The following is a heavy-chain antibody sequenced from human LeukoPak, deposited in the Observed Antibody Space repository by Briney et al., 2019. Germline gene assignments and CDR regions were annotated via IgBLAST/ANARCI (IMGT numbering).Heavy chain of an antibody. V-gene: IGHV4-39*07. CDR2: IYTSGST. J-gene: IGHJ5*02. CDR1: GGSISSSSYY. CDR3: ARARMRGLAAPNWFDP. Sequence: SETLSLTCTVSGGSISSSSYYWGWIRQPPGKGLEWIGRIYTSGSTNYNPSLKSRVTISVDTSKNQFSLKLSSVTAADTAVYYCARARMRGLAAPNWFDPWGQGTLVTVSS. D-gene: IGHD6-6*01.